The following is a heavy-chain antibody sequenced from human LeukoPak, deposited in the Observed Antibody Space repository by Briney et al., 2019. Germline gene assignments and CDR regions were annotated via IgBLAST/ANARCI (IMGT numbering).Heavy chain of an antibody. CDR2: INWNGGST. CDR3: AREVEVNIYYYYYYMDV. D-gene: IGHD3-22*01. Sequence: GGSLRLSCAASGFTFDDYGMSWVRQAPGKGLEWVSGINWNGGSTGYADSVKGRFTISRDNAKNSLHLQMNSLRAEDTALYYCAREVEVNIYYYYYYMDVWGKGTTVTVSS. CDR1: GFTFDDYG. J-gene: IGHJ6*03. V-gene: IGHV3-20*04.